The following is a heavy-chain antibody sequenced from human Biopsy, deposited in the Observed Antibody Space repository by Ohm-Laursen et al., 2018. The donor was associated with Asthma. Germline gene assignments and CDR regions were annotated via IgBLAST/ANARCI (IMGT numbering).Heavy chain of an antibody. CDR3: ARERVDRYFDY. J-gene: IGHJ4*02. D-gene: IGHD5-12*01. CDR2: ISYTGSA. Sequence: SETLSLTCTVSGGSMSSSSYYWGWIRQPPGKGLEWMGSISYTGSAYHNPSLKSRVTISVDTSKNHFSLKLSSVTAADTAVYYCARERVDRYFDYWGQGTLVTVSS. V-gene: IGHV4-39*02. CDR1: GGSMSSSSYY.